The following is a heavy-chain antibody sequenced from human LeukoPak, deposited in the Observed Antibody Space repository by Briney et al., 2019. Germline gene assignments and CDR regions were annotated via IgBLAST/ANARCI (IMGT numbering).Heavy chain of an antibody. Sequence: AGGSLRLSCAASGFTFSSYAMSWVRQAPGKGLEWVSAISGSGGSTYYADSVKGRFTISRDNSKNTLYLQMNSLRAEDTAVYYCAKEPYSSSWYLGDYWGQGTLVTVSS. CDR2: ISGSGGST. CDR1: GFTFSSYA. V-gene: IGHV3-23*01. J-gene: IGHJ4*02. CDR3: AKEPYSSSWYLGDY. D-gene: IGHD6-13*01.